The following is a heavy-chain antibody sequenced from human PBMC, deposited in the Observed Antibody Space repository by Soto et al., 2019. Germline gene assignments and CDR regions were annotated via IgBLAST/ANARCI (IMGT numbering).Heavy chain of an antibody. J-gene: IGHJ4*02. V-gene: IGHV5-51*03. CDR2: IYPGDFDI. CDR3: ARSYGGEDVDSSSYYYAD. D-gene: IGHD3-22*01. CDR1: GSTFIAYW. Sequence: GESLKISCKGSGSTFIAYWIGWVRQVPGKGLEWMGIIYPGDFDIKYSPSFQGQVTISADKSITTAYLQWRSLKASDTAIYYCARSYGGEDVDSSSYYYADWGQGPLVTLSS.